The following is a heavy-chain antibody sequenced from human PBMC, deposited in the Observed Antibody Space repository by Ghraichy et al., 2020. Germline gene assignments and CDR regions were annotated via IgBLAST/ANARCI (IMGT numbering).Heavy chain of an antibody. Sequence: GGSLRLSCAVSGFTVSSNYMTWVRQAPGKGLEFVSGIYSAGSTSYADPVKDRFITSRHTSKNTVYLQINSRRTEDTAVYYCTRLDANGHFFDYWGQGSLFTVSS. CDR1: GFTVSSNY. V-gene: IGHV3-53*04. CDR2: IYSAGST. J-gene: IGHJ4*02. CDR3: TRLDANGHFFDY. D-gene: IGHD2-8*01.